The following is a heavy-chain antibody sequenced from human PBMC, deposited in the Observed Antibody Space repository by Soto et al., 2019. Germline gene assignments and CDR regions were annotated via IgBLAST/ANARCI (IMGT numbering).Heavy chain of an antibody. CDR1: GFTFSSYA. Sequence: PGGSLRLSCAASGFTFSSYAMSWVRQAPGKGLEWVSAISGSGGSTYYADSVKGRFTISRDNSKNTLYLQMNRLRAEDTAVYYCAKDAYYGSGSYYFNWFDPWGQGTLVTVSS. D-gene: IGHD3-10*01. CDR3: AKDAYYGSGSYYFNWFDP. J-gene: IGHJ5*02. V-gene: IGHV3-23*01. CDR2: ISGSGGST.